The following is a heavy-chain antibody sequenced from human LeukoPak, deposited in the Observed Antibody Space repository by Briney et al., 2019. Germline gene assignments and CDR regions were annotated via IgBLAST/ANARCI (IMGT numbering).Heavy chain of an antibody. V-gene: IGHV4-30-2*01. CDR1: GGSISSGGYS. CDR3: ARQPASSWYKGLDY. Sequence: SETLSLTCAVSGGSISSGGYSWSWIRQPPGKGLEWIGYIYHSGSTYYNPSLKSRVTISVDRSKNQFSLKLSSVTAADTAVYYCARQPASSWYKGLDYWGQGTLVTVSS. D-gene: IGHD6-13*01. J-gene: IGHJ4*02. CDR2: IYHSGST.